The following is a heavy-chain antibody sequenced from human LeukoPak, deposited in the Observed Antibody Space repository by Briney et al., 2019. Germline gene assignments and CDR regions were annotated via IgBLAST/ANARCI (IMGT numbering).Heavy chain of an antibody. CDR3: ARYTSGEGYSYGYIDY. V-gene: IGHV4-34*01. Sequence: PSETLSLTCAVYGGSLSGYYWSWIRQPPGKGLEWIGSIYYSGSTYYNPSLKSRVTISVDTSKNQFSLKLSSVTAADTAVYYCARYTSGEGYSYGYIDYWGQGTLVTVSS. D-gene: IGHD5-18*01. J-gene: IGHJ4*02. CDR1: GGSLSGYY. CDR2: IYYSGST.